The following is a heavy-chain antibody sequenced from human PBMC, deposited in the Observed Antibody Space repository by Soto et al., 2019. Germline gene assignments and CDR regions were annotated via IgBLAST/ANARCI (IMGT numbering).Heavy chain of an antibody. CDR1: GGSVSSDYW. V-gene: IGHV4-4*02. Sequence: QVQLQESGPGVVKPSGTLSLTCAVSGGSVSSDYWWSWVRLPSGKGLEWIGEIYHSGRTNYNPSLKSRVTTSLDKYKNQLSLILNSVTAADTAVYYCARDRPSYGRNFDYWGQGTLVTVSS. CDR3: ARDRPSYGRNFDY. D-gene: IGHD1-26*01. CDR2: IYHSGRT. J-gene: IGHJ4*02.